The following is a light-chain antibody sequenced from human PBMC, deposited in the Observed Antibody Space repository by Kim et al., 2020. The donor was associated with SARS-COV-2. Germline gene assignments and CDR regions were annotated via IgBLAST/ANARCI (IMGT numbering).Light chain of an antibody. CDR1: QSVSSY. CDR3: QQRNNWPPS. V-gene: IGKV3-11*01. CDR2: DAS. Sequence: LSQADSATLSCRASQSVSSYLAWYQHKPGQAPRLLISDASNRATGIPARFSGSGSGTDFTLTISSLEPEDFAIYYCQQRNNWPPSFGGGTKVDIK. J-gene: IGKJ4*01.